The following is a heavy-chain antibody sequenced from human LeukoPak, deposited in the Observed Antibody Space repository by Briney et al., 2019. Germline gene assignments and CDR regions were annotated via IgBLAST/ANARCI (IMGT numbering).Heavy chain of an antibody. CDR2: IYYSGST. CDR1: GVSISSSNSY. V-gene: IGHV4-39*07. Sequence: SETLSLTCAVSGVSISSSNSYWGLVRQPPGKGLEWIGSIYYSGSTYYNPSLKSRVTISVDTSKNQFSLKLSSVTAADTAVYYCARLRKHLDYWGQGTLVTVSS. D-gene: IGHD1-14*01. J-gene: IGHJ4*02. CDR3: ARLRKHLDY.